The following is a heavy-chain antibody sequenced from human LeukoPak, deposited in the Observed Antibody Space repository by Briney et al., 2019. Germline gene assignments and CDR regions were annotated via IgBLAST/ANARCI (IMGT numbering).Heavy chain of an antibody. Sequence: GGSLRLSCAASGFTFSSYSMNWVRQAPGKGLEWVSSISSSSSYIYYVDSVKGRFTISRDNAKNSLYLQMNSLRAEDTAVYYCARDIRYGSGSYPPYYYYGMDVWGQGTTVTVSS. V-gene: IGHV3-21*01. CDR1: GFTFSSYS. J-gene: IGHJ6*02. D-gene: IGHD3-10*01. CDR3: ARDIRYGSGSYPPYYYYGMDV. CDR2: ISSSSSYI.